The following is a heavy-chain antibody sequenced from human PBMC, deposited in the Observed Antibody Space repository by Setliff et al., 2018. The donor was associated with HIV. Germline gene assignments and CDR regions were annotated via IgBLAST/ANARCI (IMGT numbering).Heavy chain of an antibody. V-gene: IGHV4-39*01. CDR3: VRSMGFGELPFDY. D-gene: IGHD3-10*01. CDR2: LYYSGST. CDR1: GASIRSSTSY. J-gene: IGHJ4*02. Sequence: SETLSLTCTVSGASIRSSTSYWGWIRRPPGKGLEWIGTLYYSGSTYYNPSLRSRISVSVDTSKSQFSLTLSSVTAADTGIYYCVRSMGFGELPFDYWGQGTLVTVSS.